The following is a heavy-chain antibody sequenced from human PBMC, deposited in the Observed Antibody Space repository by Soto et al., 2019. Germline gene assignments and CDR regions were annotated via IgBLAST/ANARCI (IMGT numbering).Heavy chain of an antibody. CDR2: INAGNGNT. CDR1: WYTLTNHV. D-gene: IGHD5-18*01. Sequence: ASGKVSFKGSWYTLTNHVIHLVRPAPGQRLEWMGWINAGNGNTKYSQKFQGRVTITRDTSASTAYMELSSLRSEDTAVYYCARGLNGYLHYFDYWGQGTPVTVSS. CDR3: ARGLNGYLHYFDY. J-gene: IGHJ4*02. V-gene: IGHV1-3*01.